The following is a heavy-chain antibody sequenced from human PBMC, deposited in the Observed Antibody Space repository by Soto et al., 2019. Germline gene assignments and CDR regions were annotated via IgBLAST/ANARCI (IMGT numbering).Heavy chain of an antibody. Sequence: SETLSLTCTVSGGSISTYYWTWIRQPPGKGLEWIGYIYYSGNTNYNPSLKSRVTISEDTSKKHFPLRLSSVTAADPAFFFCAKGGVNENLPILAFRGKGSLVPVS. CDR1: GGSISTYY. CDR3: AKGGVNENLPILAF. V-gene: IGHV4-59*01. J-gene: IGHJ4*02. D-gene: IGHD1-1*01. CDR2: IYYSGNT.